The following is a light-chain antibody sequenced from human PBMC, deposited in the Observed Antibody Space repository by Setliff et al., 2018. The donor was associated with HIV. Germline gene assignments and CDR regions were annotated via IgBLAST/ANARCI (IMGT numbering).Light chain of an antibody. CDR2: NNR. J-gene: IGLJ2*01. CDR3: HSYDKSLDAVV. CDR1: SSNIGANYD. V-gene: IGLV1-40*01. Sequence: GGKVTISCAGSSSNIGANYDVHWYQQIPGTAPKLLIFNNRNRPSGVSDRFSGSKSGTSASLAITGLQAEDEAEYYCHSYDKSLDAVVFGGGTKVTVL.